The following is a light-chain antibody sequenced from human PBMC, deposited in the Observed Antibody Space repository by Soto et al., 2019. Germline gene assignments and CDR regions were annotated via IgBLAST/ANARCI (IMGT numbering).Light chain of an antibody. CDR3: SAYAGSNTFV. Sequence: QSALAQPPSASGSPGQSVTISCTGTSSDVGDNYVSWYQQYLGKAPKLIIYEVTLRPSGVPDRFSGSKSGNTASLTVSGLQADDEADYYCSAYAGSNTFVFGTGTKVTVL. CDR1: SSDVGDNY. J-gene: IGLJ1*01. V-gene: IGLV2-8*01. CDR2: EVT.